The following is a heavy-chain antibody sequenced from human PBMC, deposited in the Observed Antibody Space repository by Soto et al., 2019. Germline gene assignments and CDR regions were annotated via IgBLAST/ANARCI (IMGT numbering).Heavy chain of an antibody. CDR2: ISSSGGTT. CDR3: AKGYFSGGICNGRYYFDY. J-gene: IGHJ4*02. V-gene: IGHV3-23*01. D-gene: IGHD2-15*01. Sequence: EVQLLESGGGLVQPGGSLRLSCAASGFTFNSYAMNWVRQAPGKGLEWVSSISSSGGTTNYADSVKGRFTISRDNSKNTLYLQMNSLRGEDTAVYYCAKGYFSGGICNGRYYFDYWGQGILVTVSS. CDR1: GFTFNSYA.